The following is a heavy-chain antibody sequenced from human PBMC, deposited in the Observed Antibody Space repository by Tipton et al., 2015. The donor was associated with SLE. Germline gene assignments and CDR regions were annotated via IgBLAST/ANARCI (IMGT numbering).Heavy chain of an antibody. CDR1: GGSISSSSYY. D-gene: IGHD6-19*01. Sequence: PTCTVSGGSISSSSYYWGWIRQPPGKGLEWIGSIYYSGSTYYNPSLKSRVTISVDTSKNQFSLKLSSVTAADTAVYYCARGRVAGTIFFDYWGQGTLVTVSS. J-gene: IGHJ4*02. V-gene: IGHV4-39*07. CDR3: ARGRVAGTIFFDY. CDR2: IYYSGST.